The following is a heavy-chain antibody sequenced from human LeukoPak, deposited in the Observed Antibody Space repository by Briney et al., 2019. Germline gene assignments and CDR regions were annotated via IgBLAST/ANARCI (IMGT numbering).Heavy chain of an antibody. D-gene: IGHD3-10*01. V-gene: IGHV3-43*02. CDR1: GFIFDDYA. Sequence: PGGSLRLSCAASGFIFDDYAMHWVRQAPGKGLEWVSLISGDGGRTYYTDSVKGRFTIPRDNSKHSLYLQMNSLRTEDTALYYCTKNGGYSDAFDIWGQGTMVTVSS. CDR2: ISGDGGRT. J-gene: IGHJ3*02. CDR3: TKNGGYSDAFDI.